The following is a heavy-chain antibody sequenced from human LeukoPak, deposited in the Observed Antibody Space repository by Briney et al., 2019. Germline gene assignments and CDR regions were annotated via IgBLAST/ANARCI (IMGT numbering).Heavy chain of an antibody. J-gene: IGHJ6*03. Sequence: PGGSLRLSCAASGFTFDDYGMSWVRQAPGKGLEWVSGINWNGCSTGYADSVKGRFTISRDNAQNSLYLQMNSLRAEDTALYYCARRVTYSCSSNYYYYMDVWGKGTTVTVSS. CDR1: GFTFDDYG. CDR3: ARRVTYSCSSNYYYYMDV. V-gene: IGHV3-20*04. D-gene: IGHD6-6*01. CDR2: INWNGCST.